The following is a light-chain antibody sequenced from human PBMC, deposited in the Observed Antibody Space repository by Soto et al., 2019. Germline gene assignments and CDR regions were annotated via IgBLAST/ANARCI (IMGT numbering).Light chain of an antibody. V-gene: IGLV7-46*01. Sequence: QAFVTQEPSLTGSPGVTVTLTCGSSTGAVTNGHYPYWFQQKPGQAPRTLIYDTTNRHSWTPARFSGSLLGGKAALTLSGAQPEDEAEYYCLLSYNGPYVFGTGTKVTVL. CDR3: LLSYNGPYV. CDR1: TGAVTNGHY. CDR2: DTT. J-gene: IGLJ1*01.